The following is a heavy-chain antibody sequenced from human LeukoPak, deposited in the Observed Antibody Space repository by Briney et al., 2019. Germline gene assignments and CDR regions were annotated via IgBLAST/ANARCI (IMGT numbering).Heavy chain of an antibody. CDR3: ARAETVAGEIYYFDY. CDR2: IYYSGST. V-gene: IGHV4-59*08. CDR1: GGSISSYY. D-gene: IGHD4-23*01. J-gene: IGHJ4*02. Sequence: SETLSLTCTVSGGSISSYYWSWIRHPPGQGLEWSGYIYYSGSTNYNPSLKSRVTISVDTTKHPFSLKLSSVTAADTAVYYCARAETVAGEIYYFDYWGQGTLVTVSS.